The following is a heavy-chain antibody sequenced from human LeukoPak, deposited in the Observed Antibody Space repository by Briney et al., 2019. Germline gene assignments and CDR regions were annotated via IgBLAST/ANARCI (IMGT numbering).Heavy chain of an antibody. CDR1: GYTFTSYG. D-gene: IGHD6-6*01. CDR3: ARSGIAARPDY. V-gene: IGHV1-69*13. CDR2: IIPIFGTA. Sequence: SVKVSCKASGYTFTSYGISWVRQAPGQGLEWMGGIIPIFGTANYAQKFQGRVTITADESTSTAYMELSSLRSEDTAVYYCARSGIAARPDYWGQGTLVTVSS. J-gene: IGHJ4*02.